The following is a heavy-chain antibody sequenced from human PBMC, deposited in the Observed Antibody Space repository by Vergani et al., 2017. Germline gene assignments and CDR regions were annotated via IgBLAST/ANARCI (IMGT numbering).Heavy chain of an antibody. V-gene: IGHV4-61*02. CDR1: GGSINTGAYY. D-gene: IGHD3-10*01. J-gene: IGHJ6*02. Sequence: QVQLQESGPRLVRPSQTLSLTCTVSGGSINTGAYYWSWIRQPAGKGLEWIGRVYTSGMTNYHPSLKSRVTILVDRSKSQLSLKLTSVTAGDTAVYFCAREXSYYYGSGSDDYNPYYYEGMDVWGPGTTVTVSS. CDR2: VYTSGMT. CDR3: AREXSYYYGSGSDDYNPYYYEGMDV.